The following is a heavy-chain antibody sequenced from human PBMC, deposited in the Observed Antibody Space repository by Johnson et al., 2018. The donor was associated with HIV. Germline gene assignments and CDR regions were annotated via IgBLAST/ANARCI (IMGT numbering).Heavy chain of an antibody. CDR1: GFTFSDYY. V-gene: IGHV3-11*04. J-gene: IGHJ3*02. Sequence: QVQLVAYGGGLVKPGGSLRLSCAASGFTFSDYYMSWIRQAPGKGLEWVSGINWNGGSTHYADSVKGRFTISRDNAKNSLYLQMNSLRAEDTAVYYCARGRLAYCGGDCYPDAFDIWGQGTMVTVSS. CDR2: INWNGGST. CDR3: ARGRLAYCGGDCYPDAFDI. D-gene: IGHD2-21*02.